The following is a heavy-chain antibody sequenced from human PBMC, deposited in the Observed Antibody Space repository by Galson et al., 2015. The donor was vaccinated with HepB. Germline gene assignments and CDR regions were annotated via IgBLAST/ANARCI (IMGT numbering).Heavy chain of an antibody. J-gene: IGHJ4*02. Sequence: SVKVSCKASGDSINSFGLRWVRLAPGQGLEWVGGIIPMLGNPSYAQKFQGRVSITADESTNTAYMELSSLTSEDTATYYCGRGTTTSIFGVAHPIDHWGQGTLVTVFS. CDR2: IIPMLGNP. CDR1: GDSINSFG. V-gene: IGHV1-69*13. CDR3: GRGTTTSIFGVAHPIDH. D-gene: IGHD3-3*02.